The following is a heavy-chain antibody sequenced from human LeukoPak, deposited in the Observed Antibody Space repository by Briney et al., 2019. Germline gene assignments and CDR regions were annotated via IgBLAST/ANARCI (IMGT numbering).Heavy chain of an antibody. J-gene: IGHJ4*02. Sequence: GRSLRLSCAASGFTFSNYWMHWVRQAPGKGLVWVSRINSNGSSTNYADSVKGRFTISRDNAKNTLHLHMSSLRAEDTALYYCAKGGATICDNWGQGTLVTVSS. CDR3: AKGGATICDN. CDR1: GFTFSNYW. D-gene: IGHD5-12*01. V-gene: IGHV3-74*01. CDR2: INSNGSST.